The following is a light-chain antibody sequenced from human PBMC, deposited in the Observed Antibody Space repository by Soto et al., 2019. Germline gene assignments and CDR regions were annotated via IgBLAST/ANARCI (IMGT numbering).Light chain of an antibody. CDR1: SSNIGSNY. CDR2: RNN. V-gene: IGLV1-47*01. CDR3: AAWDDSLSGYV. J-gene: IGLJ1*01. Sequence: QSVLTQPPSASPTPGQRVTISCSGSSSNIGSNYVYWYQQLPGTAPTPLIYRNNQRPSGVPDRFSGSKSGTSASLAISGLRSEDEADYYCAAWDDSLSGYVFGTGTKLTVL.